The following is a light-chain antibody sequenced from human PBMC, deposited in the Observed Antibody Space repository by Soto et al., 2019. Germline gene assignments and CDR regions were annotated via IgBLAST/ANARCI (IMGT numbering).Light chain of an antibody. CDR1: SSDVGGYNY. Sequence: QPVLTQPASVSGSPGQSITISCTGTSSDVGGYNYVSWYQQHPGKAPKLIISEVSNRPSGVSTRFSGSKSGNTASLTISGLQAEDEADYYCTSYTSTISHVLFGGGTKLTVL. CDR3: TSYTSTISHVL. CDR2: EVS. V-gene: IGLV2-14*03. J-gene: IGLJ2*01.